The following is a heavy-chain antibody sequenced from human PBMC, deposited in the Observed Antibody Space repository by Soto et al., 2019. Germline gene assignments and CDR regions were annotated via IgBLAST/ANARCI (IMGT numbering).Heavy chain of an antibody. CDR3: AKERSSGWSFDY. Sequence: EVQLLESGGGLVQPGGSLRLSCAASGFTFSTYAMNWVRQAPGKGLEWVSGISGSGDSTYYADSVKGRFTVSRDNSKNTLYLQMNSLRGEDTAVFYCAKERSSGWSFDYWGQGTLFTVSP. J-gene: IGHJ4*02. D-gene: IGHD6-19*01. CDR1: GFTFSTYA. V-gene: IGHV3-23*01. CDR2: ISGSGDST.